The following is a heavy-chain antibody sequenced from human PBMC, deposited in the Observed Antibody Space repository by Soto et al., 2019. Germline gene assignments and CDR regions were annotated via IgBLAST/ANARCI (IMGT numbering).Heavy chain of an antibody. J-gene: IGHJ4*02. CDR3: AMGGQRWLPNFGVLDFDY. CDR2: ISGSGGST. D-gene: IGHD3-16*01. V-gene: IGHV3-23*01. Sequence: QPGGSLRLSCAASGFTFSSYAMSWVRQAPGKGLEWVSAISGSGGSTYYADSVKGRFTISRDNSKNTLYLQMNSLRAEDTAVYYCAMGGQRWLPNFGVLDFDYWGQGTLVTVSS. CDR1: GFTFSSYA.